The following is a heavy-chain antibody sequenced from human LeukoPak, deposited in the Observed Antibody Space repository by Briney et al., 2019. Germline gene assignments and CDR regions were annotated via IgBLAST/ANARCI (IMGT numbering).Heavy chain of an antibody. CDR1: GFRFSSYA. D-gene: IGHD3-16*01. J-gene: IGHJ3*01. CDR2: ISGSSHSRT. V-gene: IGHV3-23*01. CDR3: AKDRSLGRLVHDAFDV. Sequence: GGSLRLSCAASGFRFSSYAMSWVRQAPGQGLEWVSGISGSSHSRTDYADSVKGRFTISRDNSRNTLFLQVDTLRVEDTATYYCAKDRSLGRLVHDAFDVWGQGTKVVVSS.